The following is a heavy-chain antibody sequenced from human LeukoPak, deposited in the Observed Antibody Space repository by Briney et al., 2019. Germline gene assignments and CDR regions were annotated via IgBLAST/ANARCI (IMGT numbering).Heavy chain of an antibody. CDR2: ISGSGETK. J-gene: IGHJ5*02. D-gene: IGHD2-2*01. CDR3: VRLHCYALLDP. Sequence: GGSLRLSCAASGFTFSNQYMIWIRQAPGKGPEWVSYISGSGETKYYADSVKGRFTISKDNAKNSLDLQMNSLRAEDTAVYYCVRLHCYALLDPWGQGTLVTVSS. V-gene: IGHV3-11*04. CDR1: GFTFSNQY.